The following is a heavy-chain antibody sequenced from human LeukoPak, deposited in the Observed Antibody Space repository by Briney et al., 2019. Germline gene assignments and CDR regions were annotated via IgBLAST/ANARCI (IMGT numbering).Heavy chain of an antibody. J-gene: IGHJ4*02. V-gene: IGHV3-23*01. D-gene: IGHD2-15*01. CDR1: GFTFSTYA. CDR3: AKAPVGHCSGAFCYHFDS. CDR2: ISGDNPGT. Sequence: PGGSLRLSCAAPGFTFSTYAMSWVRQTPGKGLEWVAAISGDNPGTYHANSVKGRFTISRDNSKNTLHLQMSVLRAEDTARYYCAKAPVGHCSGAFCYHFDSWGQGTLVTVSS.